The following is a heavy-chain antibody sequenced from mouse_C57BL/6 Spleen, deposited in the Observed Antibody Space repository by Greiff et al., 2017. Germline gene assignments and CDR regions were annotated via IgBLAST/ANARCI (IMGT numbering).Heavy chain of an antibody. CDR2: INPNNGGT. V-gene: IGHV1-18*01. CDR3: ARGGAIYYGNWDAMDY. CDR1: GYTFTDYN. Sequence: EVQLQQSGPELVKPGASVKIPCKASGYTFTDYNMDWVKQSHGKSLEWIGDINPNNGGTIYNQKFKGKATLTVDKSSSTAYMELRSLTSEDTAVYYCARGGAIYYGNWDAMDYWGQGTSVTVSS. J-gene: IGHJ4*01. D-gene: IGHD2-1*01.